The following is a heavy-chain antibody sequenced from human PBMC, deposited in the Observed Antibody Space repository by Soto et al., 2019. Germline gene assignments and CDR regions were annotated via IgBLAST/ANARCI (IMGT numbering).Heavy chain of an antibody. CDR1: GGTFSSYA. CDR2: IIPIFGTA. Sequence: SVKVSCKASGGTFSSYAISWVRQAPGQGLEWMGGIIPIFGTANYAQKFQGRVTITADESTSTAYMELSSLRSEDTAVYYCVGSYYDFWSGTPNWFDPWGQGTLVTVSS. J-gene: IGHJ5*02. V-gene: IGHV1-69*13. CDR3: VGSYYDFWSGTPNWFDP. D-gene: IGHD3-3*01.